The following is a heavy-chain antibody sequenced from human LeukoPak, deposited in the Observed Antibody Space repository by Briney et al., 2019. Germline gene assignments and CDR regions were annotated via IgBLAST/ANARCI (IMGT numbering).Heavy chain of an antibody. J-gene: IGHJ5*02. D-gene: IGHD4-17*01. CDR2: INPSTGGT. CDR1: GFTFIGYY. Sequence: ASVKVSCKASGFTFIGYYMHWVRQAPGQGLEWMGRINPSTGGTNSAQKFQGRVTMTRDTSISTAYMELSRLTSDDTAIYYCARGQPYGDYNYFDPWGQGTLVTVSS. CDR3: ARGQPYGDYNYFDP. V-gene: IGHV1-2*06.